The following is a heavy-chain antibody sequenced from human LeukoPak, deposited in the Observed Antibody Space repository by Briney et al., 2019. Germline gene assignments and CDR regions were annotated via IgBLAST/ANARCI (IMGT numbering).Heavy chain of an antibody. CDR1: GFTFSDYY. V-gene: IGHV3-11*04. CDR2: ISSSGSTI. Sequence: GGSLRLSCAASGFTFSDYYMSWIRQAPGKGLEWVSYISSSGSTIYYADSVKGRFTISRDNAKNSLYLQMNSLRAEDTAVYYCARDGAPYCSSTSCYTWSSAYYGMDVWGQGTTVTVSS. D-gene: IGHD2-2*02. CDR3: ARDGAPYCSSTSCYTWSSAYYGMDV. J-gene: IGHJ6*02.